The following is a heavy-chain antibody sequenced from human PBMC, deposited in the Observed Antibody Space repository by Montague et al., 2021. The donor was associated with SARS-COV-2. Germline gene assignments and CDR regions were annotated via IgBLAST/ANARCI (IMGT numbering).Heavy chain of an antibody. J-gene: IGHJ6*02. D-gene: IGHD3-10*01. CDR3: ARVHPLWFGELLLDYYYYYGMDV. CDR2: IYHSGST. CDR1: GGFISSSNW. V-gene: IGHV4-4*02. Sequence: SETLSLTYAVSGGFISSSNWWSWVRQPPGKGLEWIGEIYHSGSTNYNPSLKSRVTISVDKSKNQFSLKLSSVTAADTAVYYCARVHPLWFGELLLDYYYYYGMDVWGQGTTVTVSS.